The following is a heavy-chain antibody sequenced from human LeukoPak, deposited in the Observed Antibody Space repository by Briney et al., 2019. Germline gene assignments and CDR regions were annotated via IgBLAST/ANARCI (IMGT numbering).Heavy chain of an antibody. D-gene: IGHD3-3*01. Sequence: PGGSLRLSCAASGFTFSSYAMPWVRQAPGKGLEWVAVISYDGSNKYYADSVKGRFTISRDNSKNTLYLQMNSLRAEDTAVYYCARSDFWSGYPQDYWGQGTLVTVSS. CDR2: ISYDGSNK. CDR1: GFTFSSYA. J-gene: IGHJ4*02. V-gene: IGHV3-30-3*01. CDR3: ARSDFWSGYPQDY.